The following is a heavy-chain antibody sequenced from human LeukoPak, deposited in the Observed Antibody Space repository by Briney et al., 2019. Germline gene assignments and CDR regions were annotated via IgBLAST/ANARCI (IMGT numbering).Heavy chain of an antibody. Sequence: GGSLRLSCAASGFTVSSNYMSWVRQAPGKGLEWVSVIYSGGSTYYADSVKGRFTISRDNSKNTLYLQMNSLRAEDTAVYYCARGVGCHYSSGWYFDYWGQGTLVTVSS. CDR3: ARGVGCHYSSGWYFDY. D-gene: IGHD6-19*01. CDR2: IYSGGST. CDR1: GFTVSSNY. V-gene: IGHV3-66*02. J-gene: IGHJ4*02.